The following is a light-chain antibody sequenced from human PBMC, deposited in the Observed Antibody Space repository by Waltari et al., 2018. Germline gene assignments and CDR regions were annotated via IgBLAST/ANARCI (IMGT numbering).Light chain of an antibody. J-gene: IGKJ1*01. V-gene: IGKV2-30*02. CDR3: MQGTQWPQT. CDR1: QSLAHSDGNTY. Sequence: DVLLTQSPVSLPVTLGQPASMSCNSSQSLAHSDGNTYLNWFHQRSGQSPRRLLSKVSTWDAVVPERVSGSGSGTDFTLRFSRVAAADVGVYYCMQGTQWPQTFGQGTKVEIK. CDR2: KVS.